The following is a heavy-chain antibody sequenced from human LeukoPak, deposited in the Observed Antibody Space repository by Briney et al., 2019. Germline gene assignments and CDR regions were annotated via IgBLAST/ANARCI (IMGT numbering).Heavy chain of an antibody. CDR3: AKEARRGYSYGYLSSYFDY. D-gene: IGHD5-18*01. CDR1: GFTFSSYG. CDR2: IRYDGSNK. V-gene: IGHV3-30*02. J-gene: IGHJ4*02. Sequence: GGSLRLSCAASGFTFSSYGMHWVRQAPGKGLEWVAFIRYDGSNKYYADSVKGRFTISRDNSKNTLYLQMNSLRAEDTAVYYCAKEARRGYSYGYLSSYFDYWGQGTLVTVSS.